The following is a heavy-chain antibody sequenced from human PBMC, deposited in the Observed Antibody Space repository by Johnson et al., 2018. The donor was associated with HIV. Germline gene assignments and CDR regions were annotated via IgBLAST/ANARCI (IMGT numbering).Heavy chain of an antibody. J-gene: IGHJ3*02. CDR2: TSYDEIKK. D-gene: IGHD1-26*01. CDR3: ARDPSNSGGWLGDAFDI. Sequence: QVQLVESGGGVVQPGRSLRLSCAASGFIFSDYAMHWVRLAPGKGLEWVAVTSYDEIKKNYADSVKDRFTISRDNSKNTLFLQMNTLRAEDTAVYYCARDPSNSGGWLGDAFDIWGQGTMVTGSS. CDR1: GFIFSDYA. V-gene: IGHV3-30*04.